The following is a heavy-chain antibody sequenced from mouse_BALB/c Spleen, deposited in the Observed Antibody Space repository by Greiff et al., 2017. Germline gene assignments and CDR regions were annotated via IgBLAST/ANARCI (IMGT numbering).Heavy chain of an antibody. CDR1: GFTFTDYY. Sequence: EVKLVESGGGLVQPGGSLRLSCATSGFTFTDYYMSWVRQPPGKALEWLGFIRNKANGYTTEYSASVKGRFTISRDNSQSILYLQMNTLRAEDSATYYCARDGSSYGYFDYWGQGTTLTVSS. CDR2: IRNKANGYTT. D-gene: IGHD1-1*01. CDR3: ARDGSSYGYFDY. V-gene: IGHV7-3*02. J-gene: IGHJ2*01.